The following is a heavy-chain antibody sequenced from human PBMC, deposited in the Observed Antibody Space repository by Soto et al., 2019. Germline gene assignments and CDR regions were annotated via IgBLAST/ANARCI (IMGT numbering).Heavy chain of an antibody. D-gene: IGHD3-9*01. CDR1: GYTFTSYA. V-gene: IGHV1-3*01. Sequence: ASVKVSCKASGYTFTSYAMHWVRQAPGQRLEWMGWINAGNGNTKYSQKFQGRVTITRDTSASTAYMELSSLRSEDTAVYYCARSPRYFDWLFDYWGQGTLVTVSS. J-gene: IGHJ4*02. CDR3: ARSPRYFDWLFDY. CDR2: INAGNGNT.